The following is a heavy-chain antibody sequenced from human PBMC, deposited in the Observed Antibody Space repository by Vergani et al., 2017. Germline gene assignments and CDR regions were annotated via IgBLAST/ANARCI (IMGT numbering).Heavy chain of an antibody. Sequence: VQLLESGGDLVQPGGSLRLSCAASGLNFSSYGMHWVRQAPGNGLEWVAVIWDEGSNKYYAESVKGRFTISRDNSKNTLYLQMNSRRAEDTAVYYCARGGYCSSTSCYKVYFGYWGQGTLVTVSS. V-gene: IGHV3-33*01. D-gene: IGHD2-2*02. CDR1: GLNFSSYG. CDR3: ARGGYCSSTSCYKVYFGY. CDR2: IWDEGSNK. J-gene: IGHJ4*02.